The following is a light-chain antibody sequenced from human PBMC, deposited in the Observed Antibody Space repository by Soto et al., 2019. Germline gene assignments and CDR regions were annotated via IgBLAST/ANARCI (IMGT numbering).Light chain of an antibody. V-gene: IGLV2-14*01. CDR2: GVS. J-gene: IGLJ2*01. CDR1: SSDVGGYNY. CDR3: SSYTSSSSHVV. Sequence: QSALTQPASVSGSPGQSITISCTGTSSDVGGYNYVSWYQQHPGKAPKFMIYGVSNRPSGVSNRFSGSKSGNTASLTISGLQAEDEADYYCSSYTSSSSHVVFGGGTKLTVL.